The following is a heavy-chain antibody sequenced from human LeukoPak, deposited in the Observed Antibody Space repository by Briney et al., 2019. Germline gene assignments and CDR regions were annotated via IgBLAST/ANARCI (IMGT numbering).Heavy chain of an antibody. CDR1: GGTFSSYA. D-gene: IGHD2-2*01. CDR3: ARDPSRYQPNIWWFDP. CDR2: IIPIFGTA. V-gene: IGHV1-69*01. Sequence: SVKVSCKASGGTFSSYAISWVRQAPGQGLEWMGGIIPIFGTANYAQKFQGRVTITADESTSTAYMELSSLRSEDSAVYYCARDPSRYQPNIWWFDPWGQGTLVTVSS. J-gene: IGHJ5*02.